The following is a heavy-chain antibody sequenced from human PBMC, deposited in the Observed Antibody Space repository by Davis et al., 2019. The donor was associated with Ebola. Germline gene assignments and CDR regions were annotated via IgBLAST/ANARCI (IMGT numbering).Heavy chain of an antibody. D-gene: IGHD3-16*01. Sequence: ASVKVSCKASGYSFTGYFMHWVRQAPGQGLEWMGWINPDSGDTKYAQKFQGRVTITADESTSTAYMELSSLRSEDTAVYYCARGPTDPSGGWGQGTLVTVSS. CDR2: INPDSGDT. J-gene: IGHJ4*02. CDR1: GYSFTGYF. V-gene: IGHV1-2*02. CDR3: ARGPTDPSGG.